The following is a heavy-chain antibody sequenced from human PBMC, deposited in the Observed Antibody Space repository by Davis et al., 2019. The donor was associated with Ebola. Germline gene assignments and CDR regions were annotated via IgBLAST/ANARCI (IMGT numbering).Heavy chain of an antibody. CDR3: ATRQIPVIRLYGMDV. V-gene: IGHV3-21*01. J-gene: IGHJ6*02. Sequence: GGSLRLSCAASGFTFSRSWMHWVRQAPGKGLEWVSSISGSSTDIYYADSVKGRFTISRDNAKNSLYLQMNSLRAEDTAVYYCATRQIPVIRLYGMDVWGQGTTVTVSS. D-gene: IGHD3-10*01. CDR2: ISGSSTDI. CDR1: GFTFSRSW.